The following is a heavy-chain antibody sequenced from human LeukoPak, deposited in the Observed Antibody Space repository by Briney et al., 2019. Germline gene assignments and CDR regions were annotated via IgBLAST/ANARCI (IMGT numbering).Heavy chain of an antibody. CDR1: GFTFSSYG. D-gene: IGHD3-22*01. J-gene: IGHJ6*03. CDR2: ISGSGGST. CDR3: AKEGVYDSSGYYYASYYYMDV. V-gene: IGHV3-23*01. Sequence: GGTLRLSCAASGFTFSSYGMSWVRQAPGKGLEWVSAISGSGGSTYYADSVKGRFTISRDNSKNTLYLQMNSLRAEDTAVYYCAKEGVYDSSGYYYASYYYMDVWGKGTTVTVSS.